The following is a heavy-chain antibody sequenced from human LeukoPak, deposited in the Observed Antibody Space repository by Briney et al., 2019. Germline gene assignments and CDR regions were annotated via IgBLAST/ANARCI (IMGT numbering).Heavy chain of an antibody. CDR1: GYTFSGHY. V-gene: IGHV1-2*02. CDR2: INPITGDT. Sequence: ASVKVSCKASGYTFSGHYMHWVRQAPGQGLEWLGWINPITGDTKYAQKFQGSVTMTRDTSISTVYMELSGLTSDDTAIYYCARYFAVPDGGGFDYWGQGTLVTVSS. J-gene: IGHJ4*02. CDR3: ARYFAVPDGGGFDY. D-gene: IGHD3-3*01.